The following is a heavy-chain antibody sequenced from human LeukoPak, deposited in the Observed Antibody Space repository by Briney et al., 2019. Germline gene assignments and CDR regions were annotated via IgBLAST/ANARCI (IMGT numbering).Heavy chain of an antibody. CDR3: ASGFAGEVENAFDI. CDR1: GGSFSGYY. D-gene: IGHD7-27*01. Sequence: SETLSLTCAVYGGSFSGYYWNWIRQPPGKGLEWIGEIDHSGSAKYNPSLKSRVTISADTPKKQFSLKLSSVTAAGTAVYYCASGFAGEVENAFDIWGQGTMVTVSS. CDR2: IDHSGSA. J-gene: IGHJ3*02. V-gene: IGHV4-34*01.